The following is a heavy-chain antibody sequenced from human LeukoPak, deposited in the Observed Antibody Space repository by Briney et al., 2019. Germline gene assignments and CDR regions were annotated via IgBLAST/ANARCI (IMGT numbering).Heavy chain of an antibody. CDR3: ARVGSVVVPAASNWFDP. CDR1: GFTFSSYA. J-gene: IGHJ5*02. D-gene: IGHD2-2*01. Sequence: GGSLRLSCAASGFTFSSYAMHWVRQAPGKGLEWVGVISYDGSNKYYADSVKGRFTISRDNSKNTLYLQMNSLRAEDTAVYYCARVGSVVVPAASNWFDPWGQGTLVTVSS. CDR2: ISYDGSNK. V-gene: IGHV3-30-3*01.